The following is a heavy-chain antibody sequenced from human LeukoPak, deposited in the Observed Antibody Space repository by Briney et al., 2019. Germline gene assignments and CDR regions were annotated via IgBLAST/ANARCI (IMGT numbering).Heavy chain of an antibody. Sequence: GGSLRLSCAASGFTVSSNYMSWVRQAPGKGLEWDSVIYSGGSTYYADSVKGRFTISRDNSKNTLYLQMNSLRAEDTAVYYCARGPLVVVDDAFDIWGQGTMVTVSS. J-gene: IGHJ3*02. CDR3: ARGPLVVVDDAFDI. D-gene: IGHD3-22*01. V-gene: IGHV3-53*01. CDR2: IYSGGST. CDR1: GFTVSSNY.